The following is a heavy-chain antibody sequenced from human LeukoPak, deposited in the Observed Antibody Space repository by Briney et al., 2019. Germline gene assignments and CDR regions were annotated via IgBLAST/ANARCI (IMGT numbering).Heavy chain of an antibody. J-gene: IGHJ4*02. V-gene: IGHV1-2*02. CDR1: GYTFTGYY. CDR2: INPNSGGT. CDR3: ARVIIQLWLRSEYYFDY. Sequence: ASVKVSCKASGYTFTGYYMHWVRQAPGQGLEWMGWINPNSGGTNYAQKFQGRVTMTRDTSISTAYMELSRLRSDDTAVYYCARVIIQLWLRSEYYFDYWGQGTLVTVSS. D-gene: IGHD5-18*01.